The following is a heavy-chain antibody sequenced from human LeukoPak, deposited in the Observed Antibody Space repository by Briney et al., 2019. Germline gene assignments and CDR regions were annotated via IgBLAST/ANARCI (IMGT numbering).Heavy chain of an antibody. CDR1: GYTFTGYY. Sequence: GASVKVSCKSSGYTFTGYYMHWVRQAPGQGLEWMGLINPNSGGTNYAQKFQGKVTMTRDTSISTAYMELSRLRSDDTAVYYCARDALDSSGWYSGYFDYWGQGTLVTVSS. CDR3: ARDALDSSGWYSGYFDY. D-gene: IGHD6-19*01. V-gene: IGHV1-2*02. CDR2: INPNSGGT. J-gene: IGHJ4*02.